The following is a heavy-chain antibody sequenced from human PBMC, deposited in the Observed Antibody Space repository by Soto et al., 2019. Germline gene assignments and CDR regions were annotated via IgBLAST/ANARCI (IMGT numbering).Heavy chain of an antibody. CDR1: GFTFSSYW. J-gene: IGHJ4*02. V-gene: IGHV3-7*01. CDR2: IKQDGSEK. D-gene: IGHD5-12*01. Sequence: EVQLVESGGGLVQPGGSLRLSCAASGFTFSSYWMSWVRQAPGKGLEWVANIKQDGSEKYYVDSVKGRFTISRDNAKNSLYLQMNSLRAEDTAVYYCARARGYSGYDLQVLDYWGQGTLVTVSS. CDR3: ARARGYSGYDLQVLDY.